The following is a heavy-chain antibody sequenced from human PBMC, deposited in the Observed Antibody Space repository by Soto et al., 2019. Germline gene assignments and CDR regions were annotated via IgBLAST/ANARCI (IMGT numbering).Heavy chain of an antibody. D-gene: IGHD2-21*01. CDR2: IYHAGSP. Sequence: HLQESGPGLVKPSGTLSLTCGVSGGSVISSSWWTWVRQPPEKGLEWIGEIYHAGSPNYNPSFQSRINISLDRSKNTFSLRLTSVTAADAAIYYCARGSSFRGDFDVWGQGTTVTVSS. CDR3: ARGSSFRGDFDV. V-gene: IGHV4-4*02. J-gene: IGHJ3*01. CDR1: GGSVISSSW.